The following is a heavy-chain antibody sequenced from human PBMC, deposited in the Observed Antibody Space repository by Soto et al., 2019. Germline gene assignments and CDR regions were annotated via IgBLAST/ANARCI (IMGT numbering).Heavy chain of an antibody. CDR2: IFHSGST. V-gene: IGHV4-38-2*02. CDR1: GYSIRSDYY. Sequence: SETLSLTCTVSGYSIRSDYYWGWIRQPPGKELEWIGNIFHSGSTYYNPSLKSRVTISVVTSKNQFSLKITSVTATDTAVYDCARSNGCCPNGVCPVFDCWGKGTLVTVSS. D-gene: IGHD2-8*01. J-gene: IGHJ4*02. CDR3: ARSNGCCPNGVCPVFDC.